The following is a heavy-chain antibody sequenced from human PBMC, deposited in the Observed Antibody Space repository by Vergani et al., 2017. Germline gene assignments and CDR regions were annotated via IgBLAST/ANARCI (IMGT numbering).Heavy chain of an antibody. J-gene: IGHJ1*01. CDR1: GFTSRYYG. CDR3: ATKSCGTPGCQIGYFRE. CDR2: ISYDGTQK. D-gene: IGHD1-1*01. V-gene: IGHV3-30*03. Sequence: QVHLVESGGGVVQPGRSLRLSCVVSGFTSRYYGMHWVRQAPGKGLAWVAVISYDGTQKYYADSVTGRFTISRDNSKRTLYLQRNSLRNEDTAVYYCATKSCGTPGCQIGYFREWGQGTLVTVSS.